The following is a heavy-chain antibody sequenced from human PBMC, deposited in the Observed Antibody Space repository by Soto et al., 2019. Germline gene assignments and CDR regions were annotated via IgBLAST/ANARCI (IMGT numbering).Heavy chain of an antibody. Sequence: QVQLVESGGGVVQPGRSLRLSCAASGFTFSSYGMHWVRQAPGKGLEWVAVIWYDGSNKYYADSVKGRFTISRDNSKNTLYLQMNSLRAEDTAVYYCARVFPGYCSSTSCYANYYYYMDVWGKGTTVTVSS. CDR3: ARVFPGYCSSTSCYANYYYYMDV. J-gene: IGHJ6*03. V-gene: IGHV3-33*01. CDR2: IWYDGSNK. D-gene: IGHD2-2*01. CDR1: GFTFSSYG.